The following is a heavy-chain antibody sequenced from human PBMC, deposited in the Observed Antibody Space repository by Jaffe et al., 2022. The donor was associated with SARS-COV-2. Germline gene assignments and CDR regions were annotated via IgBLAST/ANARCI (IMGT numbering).Heavy chain of an antibody. CDR1: VGSVSSGTDY. V-gene: IGHV4-61*01. D-gene: IGHD3-10*01. J-gene: IGHJ4*02. CDR2: VYHSGKT. Sequence: QVQLQESGPGLVKPSETLSLTCTVAVGSVSSGTDYWCWIRQPPGKGLEWIGYVYHSGKTNYNPSLQSRATISVDTSRNQFSLKVTSVTAADTAVYYCARWYYVSGRPFDSWGQGMLVTVSS. CDR3: ARWYYVSGRPFDS.